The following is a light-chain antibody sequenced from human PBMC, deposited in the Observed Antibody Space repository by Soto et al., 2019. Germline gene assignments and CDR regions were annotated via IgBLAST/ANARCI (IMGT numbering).Light chain of an antibody. CDR1: QSVSIND. V-gene: IGKV3-20*01. CDR2: GAS. Sequence: EILFMQSPGTLSLSPGERATLSCRATQSVSINDLAWYQQKPGQASRLLIYGASIRATGIPDRFSGSGSGTDFTLTISRLEPEDFSVYYCQQYGRSWWTFGQGTKVDIK. J-gene: IGKJ1*01. CDR3: QQYGRSWWT.